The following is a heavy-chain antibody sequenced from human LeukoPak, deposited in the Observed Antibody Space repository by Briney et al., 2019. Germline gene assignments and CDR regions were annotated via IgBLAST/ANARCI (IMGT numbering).Heavy chain of an antibody. V-gene: IGHV4-39*01. J-gene: IGHJ4*02. Sequence: SETLSLTCTVSGGYLRSSNYYWGWSRQPPGTGLEWIGTTYYSGSTYYNPSLKSRVTISVDTSKNQFSLKLTSVSAADTAVYYCARSLLAVYFDFWGPGIPVTVSS. CDR3: ARSLLAVYFDF. CDR2: TYYSGST. CDR1: GGYLRSSNYY.